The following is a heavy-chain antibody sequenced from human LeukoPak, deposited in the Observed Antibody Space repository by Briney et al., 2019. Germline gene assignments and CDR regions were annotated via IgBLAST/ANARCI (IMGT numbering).Heavy chain of an antibody. V-gene: IGHV1-2*02. CDR3: AMSARPAAILPRRNWFDP. D-gene: IGHD2-2*01. CDR2: INPNSGGT. CDR1: GYTFTGYY. Sequence: GASVKVSCRASGYTFTGYYMHWVRQAPGQGLEWMGWINPNSGGTNYAQKFQGRVTMTRDTSISTAYMELSRLRSDDTAVYYCAMSARPAAILPRRNWFDPWGQGTLVSVSS. J-gene: IGHJ5*02.